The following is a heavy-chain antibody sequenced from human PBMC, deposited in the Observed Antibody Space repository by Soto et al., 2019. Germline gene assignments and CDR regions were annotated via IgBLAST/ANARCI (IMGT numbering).Heavy chain of an antibody. CDR2: IYYSGST. CDR1: GGSISSGGYY. CDR3: ARDYQDNWNDYYYYYYMDV. J-gene: IGHJ6*03. Sequence: SEILSLTCTVSGGSISSGGYYWSWIRQHPGKGLEWIGYIYYSGSTYYNPSLKSRVTISVDTSKNQFSLKLSSVTAADTAVYYCARDYQDNWNDYYYYYYMDVWGKGTTVTVSS. D-gene: IGHD1-20*01. V-gene: IGHV4-31*03.